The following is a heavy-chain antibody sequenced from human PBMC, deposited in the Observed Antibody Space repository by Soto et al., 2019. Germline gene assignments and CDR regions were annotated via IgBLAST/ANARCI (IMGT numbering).Heavy chain of an antibody. Sequence: SETLSLTCTVSGGSVSSGAYYWTWIRQRPGKGLEWIGYIYYSGSTYYSPSLKSRLSISLDTSKNQFSLRLSSATAADTAVYYCARARLRAVYAFDIWGQGTMVTVSS. V-gene: IGHV4-31*02. D-gene: IGHD5-12*01. CDR1: GGSVSSGAYY. J-gene: IGHJ3*02. CDR2: IYYSGST. CDR3: ARARLRAVYAFDI.